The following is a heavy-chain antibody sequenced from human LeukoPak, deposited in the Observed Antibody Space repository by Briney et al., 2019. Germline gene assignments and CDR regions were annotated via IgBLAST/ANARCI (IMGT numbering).Heavy chain of an antibody. J-gene: IGHJ6*02. CDR3: AKSAGDYYGMDV. Sequence: PGRSLRLSCAASGLTFSSYGMHWVRQAPGKGLEWVAVISYDGSNKYYADSVKGRFTISRDNSKNTLYLQMNSLRAEDTAVYYCAKSAGDYYGMDVWGQGTTVTVSS. CDR2: ISYDGSNK. V-gene: IGHV3-30*18. CDR1: GLTFSSYG.